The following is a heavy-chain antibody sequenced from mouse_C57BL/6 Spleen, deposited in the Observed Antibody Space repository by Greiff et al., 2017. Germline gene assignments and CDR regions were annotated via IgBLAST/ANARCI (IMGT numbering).Heavy chain of an antibody. CDR2: INPNNGGT. CDR1: GYTFTDYN. V-gene: IGHV1-22*01. J-gene: IGHJ1*03. D-gene: IGHD1-1*01. CDR3: SRMDYYGSSYPYWYFDV. Sequence: EVQLQQSGPELVKPGASVKMSCKASGYTFTDYNMHWVKQSHGKSLEWIGYINPNNGGTSYNQKFKGKATLTVNKSSSTAYMELRSLTSEDSAVYYCSRMDYYGSSYPYWYFDVWGTGTTVTVSS.